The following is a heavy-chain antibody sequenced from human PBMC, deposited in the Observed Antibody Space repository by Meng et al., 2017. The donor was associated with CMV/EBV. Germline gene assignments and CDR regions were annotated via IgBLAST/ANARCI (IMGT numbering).Heavy chain of an antibody. D-gene: IGHD5-18*01. V-gene: IGHV3-30-3*01. CDR2: ISYDGSNK. J-gene: IGHJ3*02. Sequence: TFSSYAMHGVRQAPGKGLEWVAVISYDGSNKYYADSVKGRFTISRDNSKNTLYLQMNSLRAEDTAVYYCARVSTSLIQLWGNDAFDIWGQGTMVTVSS. CDR3: ARVSTSLIQLWGNDAFDI. CDR1: TFSSYA.